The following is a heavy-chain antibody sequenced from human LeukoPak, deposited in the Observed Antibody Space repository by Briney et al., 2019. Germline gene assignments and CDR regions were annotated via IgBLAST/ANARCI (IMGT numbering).Heavy chain of an antibody. V-gene: IGHV4-38-2*02. CDR3: ARGGGTVTRGYFDY. J-gene: IGHJ4*02. D-gene: IGHD4-17*01. CDR2: IYHSGST. CDR1: GYSISSGYY. Sequence: SETLSLTCTVSGYSISSGYYWGWIRQPPGKGLEWIGSIYHSGSTYYNPSLKSRVTISVDTSKNQFSLKLSSVTAADTAVYYCARGGGTVTRGYFDYWGQGTLVTVSS.